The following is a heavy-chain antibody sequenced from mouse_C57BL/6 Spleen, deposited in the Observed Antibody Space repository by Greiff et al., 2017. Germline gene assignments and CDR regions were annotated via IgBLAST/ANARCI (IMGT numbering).Heavy chain of an antibody. V-gene: IGHV1-69*01. J-gene: IGHJ1*03. Sequence: VQLQQSGAELVMPGASVKLSCKASGYTFTSYWMHWVKQRPGQGLEWIGEIDPSDSYTNYNQKFKGKSTLTVDKSSSTAYMQLSSLTSEDSAVYYCARDSNGNFDVWGTGTTVTVSS. D-gene: IGHD2-5*01. CDR3: ARDSNGNFDV. CDR2: IDPSDSYT. CDR1: GYTFTSYW.